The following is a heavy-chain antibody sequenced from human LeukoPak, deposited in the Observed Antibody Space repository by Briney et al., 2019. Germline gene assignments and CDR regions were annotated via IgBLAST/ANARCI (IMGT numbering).Heavy chain of an antibody. D-gene: IGHD2-21*02. J-gene: IGHJ4*02. Sequence: PGGSLRLSCVASGFTFSIYTMSWVRQAPGKGLEWVSAISGSGGSTYYADSVKGRFTISRDNSKNTLYLQMNSLRAEDTAVYYCAKQGPARIPIVVVTAMAHWGQGTLVTVSS. CDR2: ISGSGGST. V-gene: IGHV3-23*01. CDR3: AKQGPARIPIVVVTAMAH. CDR1: GFTFSIYT.